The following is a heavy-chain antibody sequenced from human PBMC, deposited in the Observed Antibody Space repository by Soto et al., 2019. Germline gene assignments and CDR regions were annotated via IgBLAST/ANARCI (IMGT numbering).Heavy chain of an antibody. J-gene: IGHJ4*02. Sequence: SRAALVKDTQGLALTYTFCVFSLRTSKVAVDLLRQPPGKALEWLALIYWDDDKRYSPPLNNRLTVTKDTSKNQVVLTMTNMDAVDTATYFCARLTDLYVVFDYWGQGIFVTVSS. CDR2: IYWDDDK. CDR3: ARLTDLYVVFDY. CDR1: VFSLRTSKVA. D-gene: IGHD3-16*01. V-gene: IGHV2-5*02.